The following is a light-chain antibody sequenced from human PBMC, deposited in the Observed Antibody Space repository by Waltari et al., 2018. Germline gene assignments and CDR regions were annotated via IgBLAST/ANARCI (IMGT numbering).Light chain of an antibody. J-gene: IGKJ5*01. Sequence: DIVMNQNPLSSPATRGQRASFSCKSSHSLVHSDGKSYLSWLQQRPGQPPRLLIYKVSNRFSGVPDRFTGSGAGTDFTLKISRVEAEDVGIYYCMQGTMKITFGQGTRLE. V-gene: IGKV2-24*01. CDR3: MQGTMKIT. CDR1: HSLVHSDGKSY. CDR2: KVS.